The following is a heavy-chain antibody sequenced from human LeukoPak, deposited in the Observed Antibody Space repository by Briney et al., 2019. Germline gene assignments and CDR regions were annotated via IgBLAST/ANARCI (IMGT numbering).Heavy chain of an antibody. CDR1: GYTLTELS. Sequence: ASVKVSCKVSGYTLTELSMHWVRQAPGKGLEWMGGFDPEDGETIYAQKFQGRVTMTEGTSTDTAYMELSSLRSEDTAVYYCATGQQLVRSRYYYGMDVWGQGTTVTVSS. V-gene: IGHV1-24*01. D-gene: IGHD6-13*01. CDR2: FDPEDGET. CDR3: ATGQQLVRSRYYYGMDV. J-gene: IGHJ6*02.